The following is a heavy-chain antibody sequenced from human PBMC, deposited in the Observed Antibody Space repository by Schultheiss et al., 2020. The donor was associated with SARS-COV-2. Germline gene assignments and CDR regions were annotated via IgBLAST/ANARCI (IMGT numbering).Heavy chain of an antibody. CDR1: GFTFSSYG. CDR2: IYSGGST. D-gene: IGHD6-13*01. J-gene: IGHJ4*02. Sequence: GGSLRLSCAASGFTFSSYGMHWVRQAPGKGLEWVSVIYSGGSTYYADSVKGRFTISRDNSKNTLYLQMNSLRAEDTAVYYCAKDRIRYSSSWHDYWGQGTLVTVSS. V-gene: IGHV3-NL1*01. CDR3: AKDRIRYSSSWHDY.